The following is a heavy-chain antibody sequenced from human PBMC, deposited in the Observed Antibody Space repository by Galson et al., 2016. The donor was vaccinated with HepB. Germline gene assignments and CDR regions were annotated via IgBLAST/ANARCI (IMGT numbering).Heavy chain of an antibody. V-gene: IGHV3-11*01. CDR1: GFVFSDYF. CDR3: AREVLFSSGYYDVFDL. D-gene: IGHD3-22*01. Sequence: SLRLSCAASGFVFSDYFMSWIRQVPGKGLEWVTFISDSGSSRLYADSVRGRFTISRDTAKNSVYLQMNGLRVEDTAVYYCAREVLFSSGYYDVFDLWCQGTMVTVSP. J-gene: IGHJ3*01. CDR2: ISDSGSSR.